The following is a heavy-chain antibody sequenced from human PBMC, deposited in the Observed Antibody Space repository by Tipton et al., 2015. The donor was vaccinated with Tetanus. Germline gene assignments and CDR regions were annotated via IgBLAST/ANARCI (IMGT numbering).Heavy chain of an antibody. V-gene: IGHV4-59*01. D-gene: IGHD4-23*01. J-gene: IGHJ3*02. CDR1: GGSISTYY. Sequence: LRLSCTVSGGSISTYYWSWIRQPPGKGLEWIGYIYYSGSTNYNPSLKSRVSISLNTSKNQISLKLTSVAAADTAVYYCARLATPFDAFDIWGQGTLVTVSS. CDR3: ARLATPFDAFDI. CDR2: IYYSGST.